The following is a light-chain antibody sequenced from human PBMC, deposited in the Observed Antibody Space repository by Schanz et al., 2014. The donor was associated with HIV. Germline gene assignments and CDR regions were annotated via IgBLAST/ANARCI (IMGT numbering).Light chain of an antibody. V-gene: IGLV7-46*01. CDR1: NGAVTSGHF. Sequence: QAVVTQEPSVTVSPGGTVTLTCDSSNGAVTSGHFPYWFQQKPGQAPRTLIYDTSNKHSWTPARFSGSLLGGKAALTLSGAQPEDEADYYCLLSYSGARVFGGGTKVTVL. CDR3: LLSYSGARV. J-gene: IGLJ3*02. CDR2: DTS.